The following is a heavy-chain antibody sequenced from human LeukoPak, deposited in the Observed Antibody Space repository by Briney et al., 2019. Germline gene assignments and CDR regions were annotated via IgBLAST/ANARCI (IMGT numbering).Heavy chain of an antibody. J-gene: IGHJ4*02. CDR2: IKQDGSEK. Sequence: GGSLRLSCAASGFTFGSYWMTWVRQAPGKGLEWVANIKQDGSEKYYVDSVKGRFTISRDNAKNSLYLQMNSLRAEDTAVYYCATSLRLYYYDSSAYYAHWGQGTLVTVSS. CDR1: GFTFGSYW. V-gene: IGHV3-7*01. D-gene: IGHD3-22*01. CDR3: ATSLRLYYYDSSAYYAH.